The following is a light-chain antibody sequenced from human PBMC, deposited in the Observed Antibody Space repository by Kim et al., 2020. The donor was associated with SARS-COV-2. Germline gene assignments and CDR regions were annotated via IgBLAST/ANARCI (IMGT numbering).Light chain of an antibody. CDR2: GAS. CDR1: QSVSSSN. V-gene: IGKV3-20*01. Sequence: SPGERATHSCRASQSVSSSNLAWYQQKPGQAPRLLIYGASSRATGIPDRFSGSGSGTDFTLTISRLEPEDFAVYYCQQYGSSPPYTFGQGTKLEI. CDR3: QQYGSSPPYT. J-gene: IGKJ2*01.